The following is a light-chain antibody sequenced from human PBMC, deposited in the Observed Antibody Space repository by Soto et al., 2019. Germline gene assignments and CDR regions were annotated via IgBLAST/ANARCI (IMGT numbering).Light chain of an antibody. CDR2: DAS. CDR1: QSVSSY. J-gene: IGKJ3*01. CDR3: QQRSNWPPVVT. Sequence: EIVLTQSPATLSLSPGERATLSCRASQSVSSYLAWYQQKPGQAPRLLIYDASNRATGIPARFSGSGSGTDFTHSISSLEPEDFAVYYCQQRSNWPPVVTFGAGTKVDIK. V-gene: IGKV3-11*01.